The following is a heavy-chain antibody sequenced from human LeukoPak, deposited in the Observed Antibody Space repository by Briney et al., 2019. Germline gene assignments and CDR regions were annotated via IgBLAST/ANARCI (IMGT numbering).Heavy chain of an antibody. J-gene: IGHJ4*02. D-gene: IGHD5-12*01. CDR2: INYSGSA. CDR1: GESFSGYY. CDR3: ARSGDSGYDWDDY. Sequence: SETLSLTCAVFGESFSGYYWTWIRQPPGKGLEWIGEINYSGSANDNPSLKSRVTISVDTSKNQFSLKLSSVTAADTAVYYCARSGDSGYDWDDYWGQGTLVTVSS. V-gene: IGHV4-34*01.